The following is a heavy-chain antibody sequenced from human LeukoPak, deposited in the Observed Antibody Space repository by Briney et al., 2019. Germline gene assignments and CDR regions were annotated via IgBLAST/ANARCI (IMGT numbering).Heavy chain of an antibody. J-gene: IGHJ4*02. CDR2: IYSYNGNT. CDR1: GYTFTSYG. CDR3: ARLKNYGDYGY. Sequence: ASVKVSCKASGYTFTSYGISWVRQAPGQGLEWMGWIYSYNGNTNYAQKFQGRVTMTTDTSTSTAYMELRSLRSDDTAVYYCARLKNYGDYGYWGQGTLVTPSS. D-gene: IGHD4-17*01. V-gene: IGHV1-18*01.